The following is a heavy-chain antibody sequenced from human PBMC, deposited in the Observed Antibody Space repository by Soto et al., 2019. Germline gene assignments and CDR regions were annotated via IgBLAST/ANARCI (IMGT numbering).Heavy chain of an antibody. D-gene: IGHD2-2*01. CDR1: GFTFSRSA. CDR2: IVGGSGQT. V-gene: IGHV1-58*01. CDR3: ARVPYCSSTSCYVGNEDYFDY. Sequence: GASVKVSWKASGFTFSRSAVQWVRQARGQPLEWMGWIVGGSGQTKYAQSFQGRITITRDSSTRTAYMELNSLRPDDTAVYYCARVPYCSSTSCYVGNEDYFDYWGQGTLVTVSS. J-gene: IGHJ4*02.